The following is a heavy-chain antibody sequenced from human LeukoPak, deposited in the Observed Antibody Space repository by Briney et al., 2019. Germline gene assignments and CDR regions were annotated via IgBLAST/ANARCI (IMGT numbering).Heavy chain of an antibody. Sequence: PGGSLRLSCAASGFAFNTYSMNWVRQAPGKGLEWVSYIRSDSTIINYAESVKGRFTIFRDNAKNSLYLQMNSLRAEDTAVYFCARVQAGKWDFDFWGQGTLVTVSS. CDR2: IRSDSTII. J-gene: IGHJ4*02. D-gene: IGHD2-8*01. V-gene: IGHV3-48*01. CDR3: ARVQAGKWDFDF. CDR1: GFAFNTYS.